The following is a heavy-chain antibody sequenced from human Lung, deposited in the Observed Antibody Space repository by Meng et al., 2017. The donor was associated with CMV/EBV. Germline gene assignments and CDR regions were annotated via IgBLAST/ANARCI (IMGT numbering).Heavy chain of an antibody. J-gene: IGHJ6*04. D-gene: IGHD2-2*02. CDR2: IIPIFGTA. V-gene: IGHV1-69*05. CDR3: ASKAGVVPAAIPVYYYYGRDV. Sequence: SXXVSXKASGGTFSSYAISWVRQAPGQGLEWMGGIIPIFGTANYAQKFQGRVTITTDESTSTAYMELSSLRSEDTAVYYCASKAGVVPAAIPVYYYYGRDVWXKGTXVTVSS. CDR1: GGTFSSYA.